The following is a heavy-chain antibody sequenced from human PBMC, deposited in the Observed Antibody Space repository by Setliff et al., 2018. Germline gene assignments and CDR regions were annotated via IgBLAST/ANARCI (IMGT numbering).Heavy chain of an antibody. CDR2: ITCDGGK. CDR3: ARDVFDFRTGQGGP. D-gene: IGHD3-3*01. Sequence: LRPSCAASVFTFDDDTMHWVRQAPGKGLEWVSLITCDGGKYYVDSVKGRFTISRDNAKNSLSLQMNGLRAEDTSVYYCARDVFDFRTGQGGPWGQGTRVTVSS. V-gene: IGHV3-43*01. CDR1: VFTFDDDT. J-gene: IGHJ5*02.